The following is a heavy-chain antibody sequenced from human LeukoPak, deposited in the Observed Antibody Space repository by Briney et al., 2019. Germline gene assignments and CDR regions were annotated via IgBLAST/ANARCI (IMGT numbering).Heavy chain of an antibody. D-gene: IGHD1-1*01. V-gene: IGHV3-7*01. J-gene: IGHJ4*02. CDR2: IGKDGSEK. CDR1: GFAFSTYW. CDR3: ARDIVYLQLQN. Sequence: PGGSLRLSCAASGFAFSTYWMSWVRQAPGKGRGWVASIGKDGSEKSYVDSVKGRFTISRDNARNSLYLQMSSLRVEDTAVYYCARDIVYLQLQNWGQGTLVTVSS.